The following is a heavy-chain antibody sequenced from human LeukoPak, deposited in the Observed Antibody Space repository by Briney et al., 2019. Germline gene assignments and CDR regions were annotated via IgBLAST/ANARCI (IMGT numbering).Heavy chain of an antibody. J-gene: IGHJ4*02. CDR1: GFTFSSYA. CDR2: ISGSDGST. D-gene: IGHD2-2*01. Sequence: PGGSLRLSCAASGFTFSSYAMSWVRQAPGKGLEWVSAISGSDGSTYYADSVKGRFTISRDNSKNTLYLQMNSLRAEDTAVYYCAKVLMSGSTRVVGGGFDYWGQGTLVTVSS. V-gene: IGHV3-23*01. CDR3: AKVLMSGSTRVVGGGFDY.